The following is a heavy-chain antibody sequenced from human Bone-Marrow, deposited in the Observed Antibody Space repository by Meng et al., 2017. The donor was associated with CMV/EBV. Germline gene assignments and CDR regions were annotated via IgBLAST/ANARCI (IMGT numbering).Heavy chain of an antibody. V-gene: IGHV3-33*01. D-gene: IGHD3-3*01. CDR1: GFTFSRYG. CDR3: ASGPIFGDFFDY. Sequence: GESLKISCAASGFTFSRYGMHWVRQAPGKGLEWVAVIWYDGSNKYYADSVKGRFTISRDNSKNTLYLQMNSLRAEDTAVYYCASGPIFGDFFDYWGQGTLVTVS. CDR2: IWYDGSNK. J-gene: IGHJ4*02.